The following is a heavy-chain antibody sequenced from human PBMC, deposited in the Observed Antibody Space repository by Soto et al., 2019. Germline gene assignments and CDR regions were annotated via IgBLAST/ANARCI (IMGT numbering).Heavy chain of an antibody. D-gene: IGHD4-17*01. Sequence: EVQLVESGGGLVKPGGSLRLSCAASGFTFSSYSMNWVRQAPGKGLEWVSSISTSSSFIYSADSVKGRFTISRDNAKNSLNRQMTSRRAEDTAVYSCAREASLYVDSVSTCFDYWGKGPLVTVSS. CDR2: ISTSSSFI. V-gene: IGHV3-21*01. CDR1: GFTFSSYS. J-gene: IGHJ4*02. CDR3: AREASLYVDSVSTCFDY.